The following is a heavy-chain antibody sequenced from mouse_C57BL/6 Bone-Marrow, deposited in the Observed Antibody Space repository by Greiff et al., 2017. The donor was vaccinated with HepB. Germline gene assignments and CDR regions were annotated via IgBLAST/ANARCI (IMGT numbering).Heavy chain of an antibody. CDR2: IDPENGDT. CDR3: TTATVVAPMDY. Sequence: DVKLVESGAELVRPGASVKLSCTASGFNIKDDYMHWVKQRPEQGLEWIGWIDPENGDTEYASKFQGKATITADTSSNTAYLQLSSLTSEDTAVYYCTTATVVAPMDYWGQGTSVTVSS. CDR1: GFNIKDDY. D-gene: IGHD1-1*01. J-gene: IGHJ4*01. V-gene: IGHV14-4*01.